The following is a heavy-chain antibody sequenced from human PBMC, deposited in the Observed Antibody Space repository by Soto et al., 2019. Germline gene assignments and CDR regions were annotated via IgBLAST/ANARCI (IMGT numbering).Heavy chain of an antibody. V-gene: IGHV1-69*02. Sequence: QVQLVQSGAEVKKPGSSVKVSCKASGGTFSSYTISWVRQAPGQGLEWMGRIIPILGIANYAQKFQGRVTITADKSASTAYLELSSLRSEDTAVYYCARSKTVTTGVGFDPWGQGTLVTVSS. CDR1: GGTFSSYT. D-gene: IGHD4-17*01. J-gene: IGHJ5*02. CDR3: ARSKTVTTGVGFDP. CDR2: IIPILGIA.